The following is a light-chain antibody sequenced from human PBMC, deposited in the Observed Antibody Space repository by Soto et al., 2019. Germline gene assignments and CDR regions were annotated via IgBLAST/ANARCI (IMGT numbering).Light chain of an antibody. CDR2: DVS. Sequence: QSVLTQPRSVSGSPGQSVTISCTGTSSDVGGYNYVSWYQQHPGKAPKLMICDVSKRPSGVPDRFSGSKSGNTASLTISGLQADDEADYYCCSYAGSYTLLFGGGTQLTVL. J-gene: IGLJ2*01. V-gene: IGLV2-11*01. CDR1: SSDVGGYNY. CDR3: CSYAGSYTLL.